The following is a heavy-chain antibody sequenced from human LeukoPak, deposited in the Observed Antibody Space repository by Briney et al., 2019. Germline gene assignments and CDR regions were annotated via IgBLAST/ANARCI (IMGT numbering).Heavy chain of an antibody. Sequence: GGSLRLSCAASGFTFSSYAMHWVRQAPGKGLEWVAVISYDGSNKYYADSVKGRFTISRDNAKNTLYLQMNSLRAEDTAVYYCARGAWTAYYFDYWGQGTLVTVSS. D-gene: IGHD3/OR15-3a*01. CDR2: ISYDGSNK. J-gene: IGHJ4*02. V-gene: IGHV3-30-3*01. CDR1: GFTFSSYA. CDR3: ARGAWTAYYFDY.